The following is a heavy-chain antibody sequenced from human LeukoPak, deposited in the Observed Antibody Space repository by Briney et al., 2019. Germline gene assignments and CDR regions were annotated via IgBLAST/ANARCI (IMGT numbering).Heavy chain of an antibody. CDR1: GFTFSSYW. CDR3: ARGITMIVVAYYFDY. V-gene: IGHV3-7*01. J-gene: IGHJ4*02. D-gene: IGHD3-22*01. Sequence: GGSLRLSCAASGFTFSSYWMSWVRQAPGKGLEWVANIKQDGSEKYYVDSVKGRFTISRDNAENSLYLQMNSLRAEDTAVYYCARGITMIVVAYYFDYWGQGTLVTVSS. CDR2: IKQDGSEK.